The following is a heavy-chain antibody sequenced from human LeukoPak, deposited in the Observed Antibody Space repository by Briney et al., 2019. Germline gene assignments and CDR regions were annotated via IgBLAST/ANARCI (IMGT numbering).Heavy chain of an antibody. J-gene: IGHJ4*02. CDR2: TYYSSTWYN. CDR1: GDSVTSNSAA. CDR3: ARERGSPTWFDY. D-gene: IGHD1-26*01. Sequence: SHTLSLTCAISGDSVTSNSAAWNWIRQSQSIGLKWMGRTYYSSTWYNDYAVSVQSRITIHPDTSKTQFSLQLNSLTPEDTAVYFCARERGSPTWFDYWGQGTLVTVSS. V-gene: IGHV6-1*01.